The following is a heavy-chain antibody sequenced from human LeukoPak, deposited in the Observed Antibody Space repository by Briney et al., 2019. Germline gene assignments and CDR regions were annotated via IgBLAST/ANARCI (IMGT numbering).Heavy chain of an antibody. Sequence: PSETLSLTCPVSGGSITSNNFYWGWIRQPPGKGLEYIGSIYYTGSTYYNPSLKSRVTISVDTSKNQFSLKLSSVTAADTAVYYCAREDYGGNLDYWGQGTLVTVSS. CDR2: IYYTGST. D-gene: IGHD4-23*01. V-gene: IGHV4-39*07. J-gene: IGHJ4*02. CDR3: AREDYGGNLDY. CDR1: GGSITSNNFY.